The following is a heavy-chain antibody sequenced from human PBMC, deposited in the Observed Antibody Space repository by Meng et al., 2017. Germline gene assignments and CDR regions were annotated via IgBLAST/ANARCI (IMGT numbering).Heavy chain of an antibody. CDR2: IFHSGRA. D-gene: IGHD4-17*01. CDR1: GGSISSSNW. V-gene: IGHV4-4*02. Sequence: QVQLLESGSALVKPSGTLSLTCAVSGGSISSSNWWSWVLQPPGKVLEWIGEIFHSGRANYNPSLKSRVTISVDKSKNQFSLKRSSVTAADTAVYYCAGSGDHGDYMSDWGQGSLVTVSS. J-gene: IGHJ4*02. CDR3: AGSGDHGDYMSD.